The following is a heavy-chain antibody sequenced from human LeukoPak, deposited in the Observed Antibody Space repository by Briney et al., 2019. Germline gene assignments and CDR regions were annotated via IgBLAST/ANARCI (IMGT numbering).Heavy chain of an antibody. J-gene: IGHJ4*02. V-gene: IGHV4-4*02. CDR3: AREGSGYPFDY. Sequence: SETLSLTCAVSGGSISSSNWWSWVRQPPGKGLEWIGEIYHSGSTNYNPSLKSQVTISVDKSKNQFSLKLSSVTAADTAVYYCAREGSGYPFDYWGQGTLVTVSS. CDR1: GGSISSSNW. D-gene: IGHD5-12*01. CDR2: IYHSGST.